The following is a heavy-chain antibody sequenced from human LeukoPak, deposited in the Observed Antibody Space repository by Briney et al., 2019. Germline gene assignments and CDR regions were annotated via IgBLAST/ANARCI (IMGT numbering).Heavy chain of an antibody. J-gene: IGHJ5*02. D-gene: IGHD3-22*01. CDR2: ISKDGSEK. V-gene: IGHV3-7*01. CDR3: ARLIGITMIVVADPYWFDP. CDR1: GFTFSSYW. Sequence: GGSLSLSCPALGFTFSSYWMSWAAQPPGKGREGLPNISKDGSEKYYVDSVKGRFTISRDNAKNSLYLQMNSLRAEDTAVYYCARLIGITMIVVADPYWFDPWGQGTLVTVSS.